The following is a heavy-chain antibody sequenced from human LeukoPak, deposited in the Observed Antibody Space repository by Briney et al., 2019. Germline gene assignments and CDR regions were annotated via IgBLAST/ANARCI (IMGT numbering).Heavy chain of an antibody. CDR2: INHSGRP. Sequence: SETLSLTCSVYGGSFSGYYWSWIRQPPGKGLEWIGDINHSGRPNYDPSLKGRVTISVETSKNQFSLKLSSVTAADTAVYYFARKSIAARIRKYNWFDPWGQGTLVTVSA. CDR3: ARKSIAARIRKYNWFDP. CDR1: GGSFSGYY. J-gene: IGHJ5*02. D-gene: IGHD6-6*01. V-gene: IGHV4-34*01.